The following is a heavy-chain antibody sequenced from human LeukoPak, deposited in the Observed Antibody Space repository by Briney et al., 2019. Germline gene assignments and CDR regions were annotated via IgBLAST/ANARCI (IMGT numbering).Heavy chain of an antibody. D-gene: IGHD2-21*02. J-gene: IGHJ6*03. Sequence: SETLSLTCTVSGGSISGYYWSWIRQPPGKGLEWIGYIYYSGSTNYNPSLKSRVTISVDTSKNQFSLKLSSVTAADTAVYYCARGMVTAVKSSIYYYYYMDVWGKGTTVTISS. CDR2: IYYSGST. CDR3: ARGMVTAVKSSIYYYYYMDV. V-gene: IGHV4-59*01. CDR1: GGSISGYY.